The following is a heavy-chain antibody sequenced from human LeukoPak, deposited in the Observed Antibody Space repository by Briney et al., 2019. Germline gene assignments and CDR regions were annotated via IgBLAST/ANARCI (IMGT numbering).Heavy chain of an antibody. CDR1: GGSFSGYY. D-gene: IGHD3-9*01. V-gene: IGHV4-34*01. CDR3: ARVDILKVKIDYYYYYGMDV. CDR2: INHSGST. J-gene: IGHJ6*02. Sequence: KCSETVSLTCAVYGGSFSGYYWSWTRQPPGKGLEWIGEINHSGSTNYNPSLKSRVTISVDTSKNQFSLKLSSVTAADTAVYYCARVDILKVKIDYYYYYGMDVWGQGTTVTVSS.